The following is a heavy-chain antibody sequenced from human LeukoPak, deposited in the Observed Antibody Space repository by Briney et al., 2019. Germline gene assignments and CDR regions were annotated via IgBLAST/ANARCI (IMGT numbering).Heavy chain of an antibody. CDR3: VRNRKGVWGSCRPHFDY. CDR1: GYTFTSYG. Sequence: ASVKVSCKASGYTFTSYGISWVRQAPGQGLEWMGWISAYNGNTNYAQKLQGRVTMTTDTSTSTAYMELRSLRSDDTAVYYCVRNRKGVWGSCRPHFDYWGQETLVTVSS. CDR2: ISAYNGNT. D-gene: IGHD3-16*02. V-gene: IGHV1-18*01. J-gene: IGHJ4*02.